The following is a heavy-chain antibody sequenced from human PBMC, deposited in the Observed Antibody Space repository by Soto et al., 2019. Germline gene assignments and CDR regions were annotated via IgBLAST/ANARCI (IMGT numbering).Heavy chain of an antibody. Sequence: PSDTLSFTCSISDASISSDDYYWSWFGQPPGKGLEWIGYISYSGSTDYNPYLKSRITISVDKSKTQFSMIISSVTAADTAVFNCAREVNNYYRMDVCGQGSTVS. CDR2: ISYSGST. CDR1: DASISSDDYY. V-gene: IGHV4-30-4*02. CDR3: AREVNNYYRMDV. J-gene: IGHJ6*02.